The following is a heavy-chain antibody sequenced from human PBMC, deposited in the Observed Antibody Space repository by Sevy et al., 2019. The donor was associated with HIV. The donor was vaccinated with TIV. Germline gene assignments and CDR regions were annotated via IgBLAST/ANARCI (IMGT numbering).Heavy chain of an antibody. V-gene: IGHV3-21*01. Sequence: GGSLRLSCAASGFTFSSYSMNWVRQAPGKGLEWVSSISSSSSYIYYADSLKGRFTISRDNAKNSLYLQMNSLRAEDTAVYYCARGPKGHPFDYWGQGTLVTVSS. CDR3: ARGPKGHPFDY. CDR1: GFTFSSYS. J-gene: IGHJ4*02. CDR2: ISSSSSYI.